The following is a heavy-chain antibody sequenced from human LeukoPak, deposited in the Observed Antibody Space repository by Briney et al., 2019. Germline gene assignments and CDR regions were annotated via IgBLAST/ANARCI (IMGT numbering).Heavy chain of an antibody. CDR3: AKGGYSNSPGYMDV. V-gene: IGHV3-9*03. CDR1: GFTFDDYA. CDR2: ISWNSGSI. D-gene: IGHD6-13*01. Sequence: PGGSLRLSCAASGFTFDDYAMHWVRQAPGKGLEWVSGISWNSGSIGYADSVKGRFTISRDNVKNSLYLQMNSLRAEDMALYYCAKGGYSNSPGYMDVWGKGTTVTVSS. J-gene: IGHJ6*03.